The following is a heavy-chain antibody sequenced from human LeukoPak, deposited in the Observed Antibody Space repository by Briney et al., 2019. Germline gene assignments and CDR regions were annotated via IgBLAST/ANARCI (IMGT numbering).Heavy chain of an antibody. Sequence: GGSLRLSCAASGFTFSSYGMHWVRQAPGKGLEWVAVIWYDGSNKYYADSVKGRFTISRDNSKNTLYLQMNSLRAEDTAVYYCAKDYEDWNYARWNTFDIWGQGTMVTVSS. CDR3: AKDYEDWNYARWNTFDI. D-gene: IGHD1-7*01. CDR1: GFTFSSYG. J-gene: IGHJ3*02. CDR2: IWYDGSNK. V-gene: IGHV3-33*06.